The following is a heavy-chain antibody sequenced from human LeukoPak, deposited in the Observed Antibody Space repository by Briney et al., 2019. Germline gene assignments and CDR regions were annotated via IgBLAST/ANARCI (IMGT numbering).Heavy chain of an antibody. CDR2: IYPGDSDT. CDR3: ARMVEATHFDY. Sequence: GESLKISCKGSGYRFTNYWIGWVRQMPEKGLEWMGIIYPGDSDTRYSPSFQGQVTISADKSISTAYLQWSSLKASDTAMYYCARMVEATHFDYWGQGTLVTVSS. CDR1: GYRFTNYW. J-gene: IGHJ4*02. D-gene: IGHD2-15*01. V-gene: IGHV5-51*01.